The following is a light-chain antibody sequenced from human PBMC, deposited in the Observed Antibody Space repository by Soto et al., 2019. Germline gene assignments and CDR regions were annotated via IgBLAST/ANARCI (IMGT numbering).Light chain of an antibody. Sequence: ETVLTQSPGTLSLSPGDRATLSCRASRSVSASYLAWYQQKPGKAPMLLIYGASSRATGFPDRFSGSGSGKDFTLTISRLEPEYSAFYCCQQYDTSDTFGQGTKLEI. CDR2: GAS. J-gene: IGKJ2*01. CDR3: QQYDTSDT. CDR1: RSVSASY. V-gene: IGKV3-20*01.